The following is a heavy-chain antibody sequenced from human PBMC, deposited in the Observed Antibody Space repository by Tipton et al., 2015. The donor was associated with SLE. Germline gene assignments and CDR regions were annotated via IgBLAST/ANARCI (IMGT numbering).Heavy chain of an antibody. CDR2: IYYTGST. D-gene: IGHD3-3*01. V-gene: IGHV4-59*01. CDR1: GGSISGDH. J-gene: IGHJ3*01. Sequence: TLSLTCTVSGGSISGDHWTWIRQPPGKGLEWIGYIYYTGSTNYNPSLKSRVTISVDTAKNQFSLTLSSVTAADTAVYYCVRAGPQITFFGVVPTLFDVWVRVTLVTVSS. CDR3: VRAGPQITFFGVVPTLFDV.